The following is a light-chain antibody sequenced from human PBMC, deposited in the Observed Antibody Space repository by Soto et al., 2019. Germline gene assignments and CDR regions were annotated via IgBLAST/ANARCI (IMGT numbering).Light chain of an antibody. CDR3: SSYTSNNTLYV. J-gene: IGLJ1*01. CDR2: EVS. CDR1: RSDVGSYNY. Sequence: LTQPASVSGSPGQSITISCTGTRSDVGSYNYVSWYQQHPGKAPKLMIYEVSNRPSGVSNRFSGSKSGNTASLTISGLQAADEADYYCSSYTSNNTLYVFGTGTKVTVL. V-gene: IGLV2-14*01.